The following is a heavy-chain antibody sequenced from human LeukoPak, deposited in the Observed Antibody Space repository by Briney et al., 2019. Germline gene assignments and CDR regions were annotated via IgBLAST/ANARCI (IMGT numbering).Heavy chain of an antibody. D-gene: IGHD3-22*01. CDR1: GYTFTDYY. J-gene: IGHJ4*02. V-gene: IGHV1-2*02. CDR3: ARATYYYDSSGYSSWDY. CDR2: MNPNSGGT. Sequence: ASVKVSCKASGYTFTDYYIHWVRQAPGQGLEWMGWMNPNSGGTSFAQKFQGRVTMTRDTSISTAYMELSRLRSDDTAVYYCARATYYYDSSGYSSWDYWGQGTLVTVSS.